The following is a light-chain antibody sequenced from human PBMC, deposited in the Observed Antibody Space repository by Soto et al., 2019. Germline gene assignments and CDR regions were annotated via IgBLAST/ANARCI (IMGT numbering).Light chain of an antibody. CDR1: QSLLHSNGHNY. CDR2: LGS. J-gene: IGKJ5*01. V-gene: IGKV2-28*01. Sequence: DVVMTQSPLSLPVTPGEPASISCRCSQSLLHSNGHNYFDRYLQKPGQYPQLLIYLGSHRASEVPDRLSVSGLGTEFTLKISRVEAEDVGVYYYLQALQTPLTFGQGTQLESK. CDR3: LQALQTPLT.